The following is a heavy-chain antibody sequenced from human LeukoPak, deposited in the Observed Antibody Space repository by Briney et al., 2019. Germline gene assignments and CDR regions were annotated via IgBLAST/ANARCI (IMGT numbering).Heavy chain of an antibody. CDR1: GYSISSGYY. CDR3: ARGEASKMVSQYYFDY. V-gene: IGHV4-38-2*01. J-gene: IGHJ4*02. Sequence: PSETLSLTCAVSGYSISSGYYWGWIRQPPGNGLEWIGSIYHSGSTYYNPSLKSRVTISVDTSKSQFSLKLSSVTAADTAVYYCARGEASKMVSQYYFDYWGQGTLVTVSS. CDR2: IYHSGST. D-gene: IGHD5-24*01.